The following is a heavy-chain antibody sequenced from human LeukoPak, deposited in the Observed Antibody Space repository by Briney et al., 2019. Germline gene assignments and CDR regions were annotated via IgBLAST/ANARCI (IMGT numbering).Heavy chain of an antibody. D-gene: IGHD2-15*01. CDR2: ISGSSSYI. CDR3: ARDLEEYCSGGSCSLFDY. Sequence: GGSLRLSCAASGFTFSSYTMNWVRQAPGKGLEWVSSISGSSSYIYYADSVKGRFTISRHNAKNSLYLQMNSLRAEDTAVYYCARDLEEYCSGGSCSLFDYWGQGTLVTVPS. CDR1: GFTFSSYT. J-gene: IGHJ4*02. V-gene: IGHV3-21*01.